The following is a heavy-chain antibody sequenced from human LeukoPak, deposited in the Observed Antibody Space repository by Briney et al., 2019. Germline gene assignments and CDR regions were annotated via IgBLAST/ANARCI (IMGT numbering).Heavy chain of an antibody. J-gene: IGHJ1*01. CDR1: GFTFSSYA. V-gene: IGHV3-23*01. Sequence: GGSLTLSCAAPGFTFSSYAMSWVRQAPGKGLEWVSAISGSGGSTYYADSVKGRFTISRDNSKNTLYLQMNSLRAEDTAVYYCAKDFWGYYDSSGYLTFQHWGQGTLVTVSS. CDR3: AKDFWGYYDSSGYLTFQH. D-gene: IGHD3-22*01. CDR2: ISGSGGST.